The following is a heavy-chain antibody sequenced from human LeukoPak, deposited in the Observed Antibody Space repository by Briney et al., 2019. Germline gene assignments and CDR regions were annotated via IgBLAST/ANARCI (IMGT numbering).Heavy chain of an antibody. Sequence: ASVKVSCKASGYSFTDYYMHWVRQAPGQGLEWMGWINPNSGGTNYAQNFQGRVTMTRDTSISTAYLELNSLTSDDTAVYYCARLSSSSNYYYYYMDVWGKGTTVTVSS. J-gene: IGHJ6*03. D-gene: IGHD6-6*01. CDR2: INPNSGGT. CDR1: GYSFTDYY. CDR3: ARLSSSSNYYYYYMDV. V-gene: IGHV1-2*02.